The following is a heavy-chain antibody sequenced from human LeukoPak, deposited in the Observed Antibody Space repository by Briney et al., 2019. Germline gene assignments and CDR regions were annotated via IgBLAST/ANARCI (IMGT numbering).Heavy chain of an antibody. CDR2: IIPILGSA. D-gene: IGHD6-13*01. J-gene: IGHJ4*02. Sequence: ASVKVSCKASGGTFSSYAISWVRQAPGQGLEWMGWIIPILGSANYAQSFQGRVTMTADESTSTAYMELSSLRSEDTAVYYCATSSRTYSSTDYWGQGTLVTVSS. CDR1: GGTFSSYA. V-gene: IGHV1-69*11. CDR3: ATSSRTYSSTDY.